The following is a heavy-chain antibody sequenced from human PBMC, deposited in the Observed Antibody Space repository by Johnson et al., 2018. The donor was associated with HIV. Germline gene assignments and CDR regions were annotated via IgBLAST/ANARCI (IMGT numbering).Heavy chain of an antibody. D-gene: IGHD3-16*01. CDR2: LWSGGNT. Sequence: VQLVESGGGLVQPGGSLRLSCAASGLSVSNNYMSWVRQAPGKGLEWVSVLWSGGNTWYAGSVTGRFPISRDNSKKTLYLQMNRLRGEDTAVYYWASSSLGWGLDGFDIWGQGTMVTVSS. V-gene: IGHV3-66*01. CDR3: ASSSLGWGLDGFDI. CDR1: GLSVSNNY. J-gene: IGHJ3*02.